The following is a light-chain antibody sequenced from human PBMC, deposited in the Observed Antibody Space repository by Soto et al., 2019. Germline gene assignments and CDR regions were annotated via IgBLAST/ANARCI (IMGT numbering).Light chain of an antibody. J-gene: IGKJ2*01. CDR3: HQSYITPVYT. Sequence: DIQMTQSPSSLSASVGDRVTITCRASQSISSYLNWYQQKPGKAPKLLIYAASSLQSGVPSRFSGSGSWTDFTLTIISLQPEDFPTFYCHQSYITPVYTFVQGTKLEIK. CDR2: AAS. V-gene: IGKV1-39*01. CDR1: QSISSY.